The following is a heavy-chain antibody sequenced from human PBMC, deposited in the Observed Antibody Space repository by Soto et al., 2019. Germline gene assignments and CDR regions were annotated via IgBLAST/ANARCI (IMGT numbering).Heavy chain of an antibody. J-gene: IGHJ3*02. D-gene: IGHD3-3*01. Sequence: GGTLRLFCAASGFTFSNYWMTWVRQAPGKGLEWVANIKQDGSDKYYVDSVEGRFTISRDNAKNSLFLQMNSLRAEDTAMYYCAREADYYDFWSGTINAFDMWGQGTMVTVSS. CDR1: GFTFSNYW. CDR3: AREADYYDFWSGTINAFDM. CDR2: IKQDGSDK. V-gene: IGHV3-7*01.